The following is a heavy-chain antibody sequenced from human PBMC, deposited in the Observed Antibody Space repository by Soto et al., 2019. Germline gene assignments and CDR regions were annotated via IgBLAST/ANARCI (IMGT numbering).Heavy chain of an antibody. Sequence: PSETLSLTCTVSGGSINNYYLRCIRQSPGKGLEWIEYIYYSGTTNYNPSLKSRVTISIDRSENQFSLKVSSVTAADTAVYFCTRATYCKYYFYVRGHGPLVTVPS. V-gene: IGHV4-59*01. J-gene: IGHJ4*01. CDR1: GGSINNYY. D-gene: IGHD1-26*01. CDR3: TRATYCKYYFYV. CDR2: IYYSGTT.